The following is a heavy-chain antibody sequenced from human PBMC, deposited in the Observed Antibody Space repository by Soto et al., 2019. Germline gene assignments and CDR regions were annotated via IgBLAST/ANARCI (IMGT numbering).Heavy chain of an antibody. V-gene: IGHV3-23*01. CDR2: ISGSGDTT. CDR1: GFTFSSYA. CDR3: AKIPPSGAARTNWDFDY. Sequence: EVQLLESGGGLVQPGGSLRVSCAASGFTFSSYAMSWVRQAPGKVLEWVSAISGSGDTTYYADSVKGRFSISRDNSKNTLYLQMNRLRAEDTALYYCAKIPPSGAARTNWDFDYWGPGTLVTVSS. J-gene: IGHJ4*02. D-gene: IGHD7-27*01.